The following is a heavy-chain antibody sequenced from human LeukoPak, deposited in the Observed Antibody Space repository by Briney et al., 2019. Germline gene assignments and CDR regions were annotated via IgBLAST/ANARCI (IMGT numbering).Heavy chain of an antibody. CDR1: GGSISSYY. CDR3: ARRTGYYDGFDY. V-gene: IGHV4-59*01. CDR2: IYYSGST. Sequence: SETLSLTCTVSGGSISSYYWSWIRQPPEKGLEWIGYIYYSGSTSYNPSLKSRVTISVDTSKNQFSLKVSSVTAADTAVYYCARRTGYYDGFDYWGQGALVTVSS. J-gene: IGHJ4*02. D-gene: IGHD3/OR15-3a*01.